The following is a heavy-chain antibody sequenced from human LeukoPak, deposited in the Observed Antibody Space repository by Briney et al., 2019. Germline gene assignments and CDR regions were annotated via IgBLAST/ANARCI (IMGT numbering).Heavy chain of an antibody. J-gene: IGHJ5*02. CDR3: ARDLSLANWFDP. V-gene: IGHV4-4*07. CDR1: RYSISSGYY. Sequence: SETLSLTCAVCRYSISSGYYWSWIRQPAGKGPEWIGRIYTSGSTNYNPSLKSRVTMSVDTSKNQFSLKLSSVTAADTAVYYCARDLSLANWFDPWGQGTLVTVSS. CDR2: IYTSGST.